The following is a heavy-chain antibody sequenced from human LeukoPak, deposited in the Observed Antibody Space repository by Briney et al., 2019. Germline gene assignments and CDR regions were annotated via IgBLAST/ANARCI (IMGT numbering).Heavy chain of an antibody. Sequence: PSQTLSLTCTVSGGSISSGSYYWSWIRQPAGKGLELIGRIYTSGSTNYNPSLKSRVTISVDTSKNQFSLKLSSVTAADTAVYYCARDYKDYGDFLDAFDIWGQGTMVTVSS. CDR2: IYTSGST. CDR3: ARDYKDYGDFLDAFDI. CDR1: GGSISSGSYY. J-gene: IGHJ3*02. D-gene: IGHD4-17*01. V-gene: IGHV4-61*02.